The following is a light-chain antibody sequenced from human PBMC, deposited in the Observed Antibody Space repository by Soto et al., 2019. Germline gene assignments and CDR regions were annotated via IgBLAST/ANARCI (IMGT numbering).Light chain of an antibody. V-gene: IGLV2-14*01. CDR2: EVS. Sequence: QSVLTQPASVSGSPGQSLTISFTGTSIDIAPYNYVSWYQQHPGKAPKLIIYEVSYRPSGISNRFSGSKSGDTASLTISGLQAEDEADYYCSSYTSSTNYVFGTGTKVTV. J-gene: IGLJ1*01. CDR3: SSYTSSTNYV. CDR1: SIDIAPYNY.